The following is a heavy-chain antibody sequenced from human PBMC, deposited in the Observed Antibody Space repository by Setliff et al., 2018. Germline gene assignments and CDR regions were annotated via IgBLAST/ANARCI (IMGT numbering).Heavy chain of an antibody. V-gene: IGHV4-4*08. J-gene: IGHJ6*02. CDR3: VRDRTAYSYGLDV. D-gene: IGHD5-18*01. CDR1: GGSVSPYF. Sequence: SETLSLTCTVSGGSVSPYFWSWIRQPPGKGLEWIGYIYHNGNTNFNPSLKTRVTMSVDTSKNQFALNLRSVTAADAAVYYCVRDRTAYSYGLDVWGQGTTVTVSS. CDR2: IYHNGNT.